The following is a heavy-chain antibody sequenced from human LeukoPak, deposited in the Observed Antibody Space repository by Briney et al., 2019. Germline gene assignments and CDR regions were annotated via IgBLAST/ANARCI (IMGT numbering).Heavy chain of an antibody. CDR1: GGSFSGYY. CDR2: INHSGST. V-gene: IGHV4-34*01. Sequence: ASETLSLTCAVYGGSFSGYYWSWIRQPPGKGLEWIGEINHSGSTNYNPSLKSRVTISVDTSKNQFSLKLSSVTAADTAVYYCARGGWYTMVDYWGQGTLVTVSS. D-gene: IGHD6-19*01. CDR3: ARGGWYTMVDY. J-gene: IGHJ4*02.